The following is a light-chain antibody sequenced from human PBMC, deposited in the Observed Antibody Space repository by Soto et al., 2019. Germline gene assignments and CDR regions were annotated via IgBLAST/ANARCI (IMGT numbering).Light chain of an antibody. V-gene: IGKV3-15*01. Sequence: EIVRTQSPATLSVSPGERATLSCRASQSVSSNLAWYQQKPGQAPRLLIYGASTRATGIPARFSGSGSGTEFTLTISSLQSEDFAVYYCHQYNNWPLITFGQGTRLEMK. CDR1: QSVSSN. CDR3: HQYNNWPLIT. J-gene: IGKJ5*01. CDR2: GAS.